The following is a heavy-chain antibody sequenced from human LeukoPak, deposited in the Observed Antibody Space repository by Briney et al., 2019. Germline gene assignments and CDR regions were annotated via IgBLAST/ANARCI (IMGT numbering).Heavy chain of an antibody. D-gene: IGHD6-19*01. J-gene: IGHJ4*02. V-gene: IGHV4-59*12. Sequence: SETLSFTCTVSGGSISTYFWSWIRQPPGKGLEWIGYIYHDGSTNYNPSLNRRVAISVDTSQNEFSLKLTSVTAADTAVYYCARGETYSSGWPYFDYWGQGTLVTVSS. CDR3: ARGETYSSGWPYFDY. CDR1: GGSISTYF. CDR2: IYHDGST.